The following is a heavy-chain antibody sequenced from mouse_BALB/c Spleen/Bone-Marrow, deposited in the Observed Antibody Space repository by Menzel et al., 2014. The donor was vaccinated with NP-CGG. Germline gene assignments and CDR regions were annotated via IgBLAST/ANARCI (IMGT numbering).Heavy chain of an antibody. CDR3: AREIITSFAY. J-gene: IGHJ3*01. V-gene: IGHV1-54*01. CDR2: INPGSGGT. CDR1: GYAFTNYL. Sequence: QVQLQQPGAELVRPGTSVKVSCKASGYAFTNYLIEWVKQRPGQGLEWIGVINPGSGGTNYNEKFKGKATLTADKSSSTAYMQLSSLTSGDSAVYFCAREIITSFAYWGQGTLVTVSA. D-gene: IGHD1-1*01.